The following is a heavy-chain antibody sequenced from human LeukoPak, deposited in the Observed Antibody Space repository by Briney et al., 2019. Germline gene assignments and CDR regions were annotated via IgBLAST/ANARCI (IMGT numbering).Heavy chain of an antibody. CDR1: GFTFSDSY. Sequence: GESLRLSCAASGFTFSDSYMTWVRQAPGKGVEWVAYISGSGHDINYSDSVKGRFTISRDNAKNSLYLQMSSLRVEDTAVYYCTRDPRHFDSCGQGTLVTVSS. CDR2: ISGSGHDI. J-gene: IGHJ5*01. D-gene: IGHD6-6*01. CDR3: TRDPRHFDS. V-gene: IGHV3-11*04.